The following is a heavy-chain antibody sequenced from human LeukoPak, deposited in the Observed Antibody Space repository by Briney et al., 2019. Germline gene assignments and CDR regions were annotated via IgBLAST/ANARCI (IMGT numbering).Heavy chain of an antibody. Sequence: GESLKISCNGSGYSFTSYWIGWVRQMPGKGLGWMGIIYPGDSDTRCSPSFQGQVTTSADKSISTAYLQWSSLKASDTAMYYCARHASSNYAYYYYGMDVWGQGTTVTVSS. CDR3: ARHASSNYAYYYYGMDV. V-gene: IGHV5-51*01. CDR1: GYSFTSYW. D-gene: IGHD4-11*01. CDR2: IYPGDSDT. J-gene: IGHJ6*02.